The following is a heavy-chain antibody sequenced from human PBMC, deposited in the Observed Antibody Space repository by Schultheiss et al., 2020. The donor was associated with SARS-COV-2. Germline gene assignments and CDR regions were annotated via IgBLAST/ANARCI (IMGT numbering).Heavy chain of an antibody. CDR3: ARDHGVA. V-gene: IGHV4-59*12. CDR2: IYYSGST. CDR1: GGSFSGYY. D-gene: IGHD5-24*01. J-gene: IGHJ5*02. Sequence: SETLSLTCAVYGGSFSGYYWSWIRQPPGKGLEWIGYIYYSGSTNYNPSLKSRVTISVDTSKNQFSLKLSSVTAADTAVYYCARDHGVAWGQGTLVTVSS.